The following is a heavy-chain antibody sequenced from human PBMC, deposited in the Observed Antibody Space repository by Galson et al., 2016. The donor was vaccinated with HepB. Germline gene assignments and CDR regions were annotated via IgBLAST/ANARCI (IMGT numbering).Heavy chain of an antibody. V-gene: IGHV3-49*03. CDR2: IRRRAFGGTT. CDR3: SGGYCDVTSCYVGFDD. CDR1: RFISGDYA. D-gene: IGHD2-2*01. Sequence: SLRLPCATYRFISGDYAMTWFRQAPVKGLEWVAFIRRRAFGGTTNYAAPVTATFTTTRDDSKSIAYLPINSLKTEDTAVYYCSGGYCDVTSCYVGFDDWGQGTLVTVSS. J-gene: IGHJ4*02.